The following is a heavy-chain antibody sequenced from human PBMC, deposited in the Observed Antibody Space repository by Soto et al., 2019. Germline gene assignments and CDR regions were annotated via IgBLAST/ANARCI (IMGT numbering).Heavy chain of an antibody. Sequence: SVKVSCKASGFTFTSSAMQWVRQARGQRLEWIGWIVVGSGNTNYAQKFQERVTITRDMSTSTAYMELSSLRSEDTAVYYCATSPTPLGGATVLPTSHFDYWGLGTLVTVSS. V-gene: IGHV1-58*02. CDR2: IVVGSGNT. D-gene: IGHD1-26*01. J-gene: IGHJ4*02. CDR3: ATSPTPLGGATVLPTSHFDY. CDR1: GFTFTSSA.